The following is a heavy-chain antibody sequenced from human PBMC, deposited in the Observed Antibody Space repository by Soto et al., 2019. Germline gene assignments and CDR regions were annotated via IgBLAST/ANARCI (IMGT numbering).Heavy chain of an antibody. D-gene: IGHD3-3*01. CDR1: GGSISSSSYY. CDR3: ARHYYDFWSGYYRSALFDY. Sequence: PSETLSLTCTVSGGSISSSSYYWGWIRQPPGKGLEWIGSIYYSGCTYYNPSLKSRVTISVDTSKNQFSLKLSSVTAADTAVYYCARHYYDFWSGYYRSALFDYWGQGTLVTVSS. V-gene: IGHV4-39*01. CDR2: IYYSGCT. J-gene: IGHJ4*02.